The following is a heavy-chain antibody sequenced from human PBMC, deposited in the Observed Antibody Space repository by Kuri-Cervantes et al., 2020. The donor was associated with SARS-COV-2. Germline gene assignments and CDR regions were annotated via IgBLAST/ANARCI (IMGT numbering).Heavy chain of an antibody. D-gene: IGHD2-15*01. V-gene: IGHV6-1*01. Sequence: LSCAISGDSVSSNSAAWNWIRQSPSRGLEWLGRTYYRSKWYNDYAVSVKSRITINPDTSKNQFSLQLNSVTPEDTAVYYCARGSEDRESYYYYYMDVWGKGTTVTVSS. J-gene: IGHJ6*03. CDR2: TYYRSKWYN. CDR3: ARGSEDRESYYYYYMDV. CDR1: GDSVSSNSAA.